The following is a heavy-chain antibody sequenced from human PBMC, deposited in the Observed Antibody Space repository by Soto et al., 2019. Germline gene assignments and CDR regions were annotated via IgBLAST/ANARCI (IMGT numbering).Heavy chain of an antibody. V-gene: IGHV3-49*04. CDR2: IRSEADGGAT. CDR1: GFTFGTYA. CDR3: TRYYYESSGYYVY. D-gene: IGHD3-22*01. J-gene: IGHJ4*02. Sequence: GGSLRHSFPGSGFTFGTYALSWVRQAPGKGLEWVGFIRSEADGGATDYAASVKGRITISRDDSNSITYLEINSLQIEDTAVYYCTRYYYESSGYYVYWGQGP.